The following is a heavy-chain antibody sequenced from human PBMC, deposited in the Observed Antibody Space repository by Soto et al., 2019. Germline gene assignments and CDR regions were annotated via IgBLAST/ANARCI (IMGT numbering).Heavy chain of an antibody. V-gene: IGHV3-23*01. CDR2: ISGSGGST. D-gene: IGHD3-3*01. Sequence: GGSLRLSCAASGFTFSSYAMSWVRQAPGKGLEWVSAISGSGGSTYYADSVKGRFTISRDNSKNTLYLQMNSLRAEDTAVYYCAKHRNRILRFLEWLSGTFDYWGQGTLVTVSS. CDR3: AKHRNRILRFLEWLSGTFDY. J-gene: IGHJ4*02. CDR1: GFTFSSYA.